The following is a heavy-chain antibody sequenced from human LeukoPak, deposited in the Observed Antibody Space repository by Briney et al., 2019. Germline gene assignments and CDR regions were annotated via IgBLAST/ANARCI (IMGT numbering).Heavy chain of an antibody. CDR1: GGSISSYY. Sequence: PSETLSLTCTVSGGSISSYYWSWIRQPPGKGLEWIGYIYYSGSTSYNPSLKSRVTISVDTSKNQFSLKLNSVTAADTAVYYCAGHLTASNFPFDYWGQGTLVTVSS. J-gene: IGHJ4*02. CDR3: AGHLTASNFPFDY. CDR2: IYYSGST. V-gene: IGHV4-59*08. D-gene: IGHD2-21*02.